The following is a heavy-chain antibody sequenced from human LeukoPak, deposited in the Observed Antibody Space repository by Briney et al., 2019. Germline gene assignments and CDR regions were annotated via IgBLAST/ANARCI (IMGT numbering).Heavy chain of an antibody. CDR2: ISSSSSTI. Sequence: GGSLRLSCAASGFTFSSYSMNWVRQAPGEGLEWVSYISSSSSTIYYADSVKGRFTISRDNAKNSPYLQMNSLRAEDTAVYYCARTSIRNWFDPWGQGTLVTVSS. CDR1: GFTFSSYS. CDR3: ARTSIRNWFDP. J-gene: IGHJ5*02. D-gene: IGHD4-17*01. V-gene: IGHV3-48*01.